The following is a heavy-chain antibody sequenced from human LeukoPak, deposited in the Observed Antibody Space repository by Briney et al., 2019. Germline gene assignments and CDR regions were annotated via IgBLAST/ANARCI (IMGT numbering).Heavy chain of an antibody. V-gene: IGHV4-39*01. J-gene: IGHJ4*02. CDR3: ARQLGGIYCSSTSCYIPSGY. CDR1: GGSISSSIYY. CDR2: IYYSGST. Sequence: SETLSLTCTVSGGSISSSIYYWGWIRQPPGKGLEWIGSIYYSGSTYYNPSLKSRVTISVDTSKNQFSLKLSSVTAADTAVYYCARQLGGIYCSSTSCYIPSGYWGQGTLVTVSS. D-gene: IGHD2-2*02.